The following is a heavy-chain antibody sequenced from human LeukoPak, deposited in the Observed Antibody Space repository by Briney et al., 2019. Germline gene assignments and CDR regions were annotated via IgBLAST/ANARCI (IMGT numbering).Heavy chain of an antibody. CDR1: GFTVSSNY. CDR3: ARAGFSGWYDEYYYYGMDV. J-gene: IGHJ6*02. V-gene: IGHV3-66*01. D-gene: IGHD6-19*01. Sequence: GGSLRLSCAASGFTVSSNYMSWVRQAPGKGLEWISVIYSGGSTYYADSVKGRFTISRDNSKNTLYLQMNSLGAEDTAVYYCARAGFSGWYDEYYYYGMDVWGQGTTVTVSS. CDR2: IYSGGST.